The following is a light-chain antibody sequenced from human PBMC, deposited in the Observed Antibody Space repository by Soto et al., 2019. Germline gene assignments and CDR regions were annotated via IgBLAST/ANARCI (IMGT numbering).Light chain of an antibody. V-gene: IGLV2-8*01. J-gene: IGLJ2*01. CDR1: SSDVGGYNY. CDR2: EVT. Sequence: QSVLTQPPSASGSPGQSVTISCTGTSSDVGGYNYVSWYQQHPGKAPKLMIYEVTKRPSGVPDRFSGSKSGNTASLTVSGLLADDEADYYCSSYAGSNNFFGGGTKLTVL. CDR3: SSYAGSNNF.